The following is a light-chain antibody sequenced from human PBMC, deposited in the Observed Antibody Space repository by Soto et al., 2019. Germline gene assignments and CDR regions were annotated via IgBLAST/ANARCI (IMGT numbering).Light chain of an antibody. Sequence: EIVXXXSPAXXXXXPGEXXXXXXXXSQXVXXNLAWYQQKPGQAPRLLIYGASTRATGIPARFSGSGSGTEFTLTISSLQSDDFAVYYWQQYNNWLSWTFGQGTKVEIK. J-gene: IGKJ1*01. CDR3: QQYNNWLSWT. V-gene: IGKV3-15*01. CDR1: QXVXXN. CDR2: GAS.